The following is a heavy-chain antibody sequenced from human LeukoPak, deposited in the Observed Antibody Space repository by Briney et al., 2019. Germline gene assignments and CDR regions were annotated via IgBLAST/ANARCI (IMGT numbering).Heavy chain of an antibody. D-gene: IGHD2-2*01. Sequence: PSETLSLTCAVYGGSFSGYYWSWIRQPPGKGLEWIGEINHSGGTNYNPSLKSRVTISVDTSKNQFSLKLSSVTAADTAVYYCARGQRIVVVPRFDPWGQGTLVTVSS. V-gene: IGHV4-34*01. CDR2: INHSGGT. CDR1: GGSFSGYY. CDR3: ARGQRIVVVPRFDP. J-gene: IGHJ5*02.